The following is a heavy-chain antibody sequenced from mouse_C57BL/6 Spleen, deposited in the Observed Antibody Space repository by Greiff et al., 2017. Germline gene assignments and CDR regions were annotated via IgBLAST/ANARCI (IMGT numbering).Heavy chain of an antibody. Sequence: QVQLQQPGAELVMPGASVKLSCKASGYTFTSYWMHWVKQRPGQGLEWIGEIDPSDSYTNYNQKFKGKSTLTVDKSSSTAYMQLSSLTSEDSAVYYCARWDYGPNYYAMDYWGQGTSVTVSS. CDR2: IDPSDSYT. V-gene: IGHV1-69*01. CDR3: ARWDYGPNYYAMDY. J-gene: IGHJ4*01. D-gene: IGHD1-1*02. CDR1: GYTFTSYW.